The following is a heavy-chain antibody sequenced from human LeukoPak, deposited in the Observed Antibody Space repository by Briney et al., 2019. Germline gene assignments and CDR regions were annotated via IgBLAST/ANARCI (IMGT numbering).Heavy chain of an antibody. Sequence: GGSLRLSCAASGFTFSNYGMSWVRQAAGKGVEWVSVIRGRGGSTYSADSVKGRFPISRDNSQNTLSVQLTSLRAEDTPLYYCVKEIYGDATGCSFQHWGQGTLVTVSS. CDR1: GFTFSNYG. CDR2: IRGRGGST. J-gene: IGHJ1*01. V-gene: IGHV3-23*01. D-gene: IGHD4-17*01. CDR3: VKEIYGDATGCSFQH.